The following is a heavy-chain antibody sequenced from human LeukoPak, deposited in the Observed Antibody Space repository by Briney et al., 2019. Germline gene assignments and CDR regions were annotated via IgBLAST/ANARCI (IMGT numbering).Heavy chain of an antibody. CDR1: GFTFDDYG. D-gene: IGHD5-24*01. V-gene: IGHV3-20*04. CDR3: ARDGYNGVAFDI. J-gene: IGHJ3*02. Sequence: GGSLRLPCAASGFTFDDYGMSWVRQAPGKGLEWVSGINWNGGSTGYADSVKGRLTISRDNAKNSLYLQMNSLRAEDTALYYCARDGYNGVAFDIWGQGTMVTVSS. CDR2: INWNGGST.